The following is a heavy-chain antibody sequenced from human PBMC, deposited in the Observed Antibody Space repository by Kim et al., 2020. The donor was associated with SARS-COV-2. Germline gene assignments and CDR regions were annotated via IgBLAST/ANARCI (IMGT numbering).Heavy chain of an antibody. CDR2: INHSGRT. Sequence: SETLSHTCAVYGGSFSGFYWRWILQPPGRGLECIGEINHSGRTNYNPSLKSRVTISVDTSKNQFSLRLTSVTAADTAVYYCARRLSNTSGSGRHYCDLWG. J-gene: IGHJ2*01. V-gene: IGHV4-34*01. CDR1: GGSFSGFY. D-gene: IGHD3-10*01. CDR3: ARRLSNTSGSGRHYCDL.